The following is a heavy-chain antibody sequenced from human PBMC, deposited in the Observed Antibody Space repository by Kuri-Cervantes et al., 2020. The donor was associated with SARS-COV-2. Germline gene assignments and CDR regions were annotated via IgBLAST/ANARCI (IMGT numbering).Heavy chain of an antibody. D-gene: IGHD2-2*02. CDR3: ANLPAAINNYYYYYMDV. CDR2: ISGSGGST. V-gene: IGHV3-23*01. CDR1: GFTFCSYA. J-gene: IGHJ6*03. Sequence: GESLKISCAASGFTFCSYAMSWVRQAPGKGLEWVSAISGSGGSTYYADSVKGRFTISRDNSKNTLYLQMNSLRAEDTAVYYCANLPAAINNYYYYYMDVWGKGTTVTVSS.